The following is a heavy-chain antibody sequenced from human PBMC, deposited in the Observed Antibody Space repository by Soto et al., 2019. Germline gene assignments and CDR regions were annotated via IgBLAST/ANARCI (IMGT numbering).Heavy chain of an antibody. CDR3: ARDSYYYDSSGYYPELEYYYYYGMDV. D-gene: IGHD3-22*01. CDR1: GGTFSSYA. Sequence: QVQLVQSGAEVKKPGSSVKVSCKASGGTFSSYAISWVRQAPGQGLEWMGGIIPIFGTANYAQKFQGRVTITADESTSTAYMELSSLRSEDTAVYYCARDSYYYDSSGYYPELEYYYYYGMDVWGQGTTVTVSS. CDR2: IIPIFGTA. V-gene: IGHV1-69*12. J-gene: IGHJ6*02.